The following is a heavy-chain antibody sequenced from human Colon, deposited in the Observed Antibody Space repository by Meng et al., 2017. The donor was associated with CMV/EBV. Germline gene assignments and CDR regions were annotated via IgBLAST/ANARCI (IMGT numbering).Heavy chain of an antibody. CDR2: IRYDGRKE. V-gene: IGHV3-30*02. CDR3: AREAVTAPIDY. Sequence: GESLKISCVASGFTFSNYGLHWVRQAPGKGLEWVTFIRYDGRKEYYADSVKGRFTIYRDNSKKTMYLVMNSLRSQDTAVYYCAREAVTAPIDYWGQGTLVTVSS. J-gene: IGHJ4*02. D-gene: IGHD2-21*02. CDR1: GFTFSNYG.